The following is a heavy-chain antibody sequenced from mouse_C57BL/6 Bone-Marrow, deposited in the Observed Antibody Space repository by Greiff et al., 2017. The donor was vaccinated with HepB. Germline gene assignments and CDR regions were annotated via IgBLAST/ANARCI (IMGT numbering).Heavy chain of an antibody. CDR1: GFTFSSYG. D-gene: IGHD2-1*01. CDR2: ISSGGSYT. Sequence: DVKLVESGGDLVKPGGSLKLSCAASGFTFSSYGMSWVRQTPDKRLEWVATISSGGSYTYYPDSVKGRFTISRDNAKNTLYLQMSGLKSEDTAMYYCARHDLLWDYFDYWGQGTTLTVSS. CDR3: ARHDLLWDYFDY. V-gene: IGHV5-6*02. J-gene: IGHJ2*01.